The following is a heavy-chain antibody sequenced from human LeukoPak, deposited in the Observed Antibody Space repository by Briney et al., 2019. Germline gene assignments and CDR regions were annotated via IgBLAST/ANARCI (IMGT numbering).Heavy chain of an antibody. CDR3: AKAKYYDILTGYDY. Sequence: PGGSLRLSCAASGFTLSSYSMNWVRQAPGKGLEWVSSISSSSSYIYYADSVKGRFTISRDNSKNTLYLQMNSLRAEDTAVYYCAKAKYYDILTGYDYWGQGTLVTVSS. J-gene: IGHJ4*02. CDR2: ISSSSSYI. V-gene: IGHV3-21*04. CDR1: GFTLSSYS. D-gene: IGHD3-9*01.